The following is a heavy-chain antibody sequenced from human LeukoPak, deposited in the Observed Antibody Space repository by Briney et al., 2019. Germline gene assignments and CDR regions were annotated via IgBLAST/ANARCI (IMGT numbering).Heavy chain of an antibody. CDR2: MFYRGST. V-gene: IGHV4-39*02. D-gene: IGHD3-3*01. Sequence: SETLSLTCTVSDGSISSSNYFWGWIRQPPGKGLEWIGSMFYRGSTNYNPSLKSRVTISVDASKNRFSLNLSSVTAADTAVYFCVRSPDITIFGVVTFLPDYWGQGTLVTVSS. CDR1: DGSISSSNYF. J-gene: IGHJ4*02. CDR3: VRSPDITIFGVVTFLPDY.